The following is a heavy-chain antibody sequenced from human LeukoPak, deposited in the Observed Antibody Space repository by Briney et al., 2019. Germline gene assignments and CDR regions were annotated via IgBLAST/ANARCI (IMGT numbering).Heavy chain of an antibody. D-gene: IGHD6-19*01. CDR2: MYSVGTT. CDR1: GFIVSANF. V-gene: IGHV3-53*01. CDR3: AKGRSGRSRSWYFDL. J-gene: IGHJ2*01. Sequence: GGSLRLSCEASGFIVSANFMNWVRQAPGKGLEWVSVMYSVGTTYYADSVKGRFTIPRDNSKNTLYLQMNSLRAEDTAVYYCAKGRSGRSRSWYFDLWGRGTLVTVSS.